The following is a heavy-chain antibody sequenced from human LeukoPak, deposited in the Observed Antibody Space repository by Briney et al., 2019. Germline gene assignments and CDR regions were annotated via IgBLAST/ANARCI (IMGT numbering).Heavy chain of an antibody. Sequence: GASVTVSCKASGYTFTSYGINWVRQAPGQGLEWMGWISPYNGKTKYAEKVQGRVTITTDTSTSTAYMELRSLNSDDTAVYYCARDQRGYGYSTGASKWIDPWGQGTLVTVSS. CDR1: GYTFTSYG. CDR2: ISPYNGKT. J-gene: IGHJ5*02. CDR3: ARDQRGYGYSTGASKWIDP. V-gene: IGHV1-18*01. D-gene: IGHD4-17*01.